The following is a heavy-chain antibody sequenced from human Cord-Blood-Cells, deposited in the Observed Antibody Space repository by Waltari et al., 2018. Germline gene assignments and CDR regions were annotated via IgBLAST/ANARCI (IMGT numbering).Heavy chain of an antibody. D-gene: IGHD2-8*01. CDR2: IKQDGSEK. Sequence: EVQLVESGGGLVQPGGSLRLSCAAPGFTFSTSWMSWVRQAPGKGLEWVANIKQDGSEKYYVDSVKGRFTISRDNAKNSLYLQMNSLRAEDTAVYYCASTNDAFDIWGQGTMVTVSS. V-gene: IGHV3-7*01. J-gene: IGHJ3*02. CDR1: GFTFSTSW. CDR3: ASTNDAFDI.